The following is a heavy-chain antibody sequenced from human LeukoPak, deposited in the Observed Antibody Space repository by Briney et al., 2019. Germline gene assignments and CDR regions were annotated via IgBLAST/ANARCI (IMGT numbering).Heavy chain of an antibody. V-gene: IGHV3-21*01. Sequence: GGSLRLSCAASGFTFSSYSMNWVRQSPGKGLEWVSSISSSSSYIYYADSVKGRFTISRDNAKNSLYLQMNSLRAEDTAVYYCARGGPAAGRFDYWGQGTLVTVSS. CDR3: ARGGPAAGRFDY. CDR1: GFTFSSYS. D-gene: IGHD6-13*01. J-gene: IGHJ4*02. CDR2: ISSSSSYI.